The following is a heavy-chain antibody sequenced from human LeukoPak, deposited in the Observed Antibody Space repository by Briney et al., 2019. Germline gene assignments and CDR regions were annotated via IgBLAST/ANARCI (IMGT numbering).Heavy chain of an antibody. CDR3: ARDFDAYDSSGYGWFDP. Sequence: GASVKVSCKAAGYTFTGYYMRWVRQAPGQRLEGMGWISAYNGNTNYAQKLQGRVTMTTDTSTSTAYMELRSLRSDDTAVYYCARDFDAYDSSGYGWFDPWGQGTLVTVSS. J-gene: IGHJ5*02. CDR1: GYTFTGYY. V-gene: IGHV1-18*04. D-gene: IGHD3-22*01. CDR2: ISAYNGNT.